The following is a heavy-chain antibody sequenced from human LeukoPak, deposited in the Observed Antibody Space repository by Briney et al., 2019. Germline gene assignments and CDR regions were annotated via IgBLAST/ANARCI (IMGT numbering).Heavy chain of an antibody. Sequence: GASVKVSCKASGGTFSSYGISWVRQAPGQGLEWMGGIIPIFGTANYAQKFQGRVTITADESTSTAYMELSSLRSEDTAVYYCARRMVATSYFYGMDAWGQGTTVTVSS. CDR2: IIPIFGTA. CDR1: GGTFSSYG. D-gene: IGHD5-12*01. J-gene: IGHJ6*02. V-gene: IGHV1-69*13. CDR3: ARRMVATSYFYGMDA.